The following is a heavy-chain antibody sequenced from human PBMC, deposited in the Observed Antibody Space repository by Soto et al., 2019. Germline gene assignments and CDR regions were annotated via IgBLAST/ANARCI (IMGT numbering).Heavy chain of an antibody. CDR2: ITSKSTTI. CDR1: GFTFTSYS. J-gene: IGHJ5*02. Sequence: GGSLRLSCAASGFTFTSYSMNWVRQAPGQGLEWVSYITSKSTTIKYAASVKGRFTVSRDNAKNSLYLQLNSLRDEDTAVYYCAREMGACSDSSCYPGPYDSWGQGTLVTVSS. D-gene: IGHD3-16*01. CDR3: AREMGACSDSSCYPGPYDS. V-gene: IGHV3-48*02.